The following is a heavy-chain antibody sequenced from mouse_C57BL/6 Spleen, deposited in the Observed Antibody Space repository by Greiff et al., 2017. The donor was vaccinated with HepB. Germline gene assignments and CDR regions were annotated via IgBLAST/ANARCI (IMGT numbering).Heavy chain of an antibody. D-gene: IGHD2-2*01. Sequence: DVQLVESGGGLVKPGGSLKLSCAASGFTFSDYGMHWVRQAPEKGLEWVAYISSGSSTIYYADTVKGRFTISRDNAKNTLFLQMTSLRSEDTAMYYCARGRYGYDGAWFAYWGQGTLVTVSA. V-gene: IGHV5-17*01. CDR2: ISSGSSTI. J-gene: IGHJ3*01. CDR1: GFTFSDYG. CDR3: ARGRYGYDGAWFAY.